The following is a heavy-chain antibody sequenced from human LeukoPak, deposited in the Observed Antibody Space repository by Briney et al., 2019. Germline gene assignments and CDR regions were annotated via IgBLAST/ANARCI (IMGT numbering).Heavy chain of an antibody. Sequence: PSETLSLTCAVYGGSFSGYYWSWIRQPPGKGLEWIGEINHSGSTNHNPSLKSRVTISVDTSKNQFSLKLSSVTAADTAVYYCARPKVYYGSGRKTRGYYYYMDVGGKGTTVTVSS. CDR2: INHSGST. CDR3: ARPKVYYGSGRKTRGYYYYMDV. J-gene: IGHJ6*03. V-gene: IGHV4-34*01. CDR1: GGSFSGYY. D-gene: IGHD3-10*01.